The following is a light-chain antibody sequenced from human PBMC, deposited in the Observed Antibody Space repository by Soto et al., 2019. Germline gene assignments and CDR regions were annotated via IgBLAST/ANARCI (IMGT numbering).Light chain of an antibody. J-gene: IGLJ1*01. Sequence: QSALTQPRSVSGSPGQSVTISCTGTSSDVGGYNYVSWYQQHPGKAPKLMIYDVSQRPSGVPDRFSGSKSGNTASLTISGLHAEDEADYYSCSYAGSYYVFGTGTKLTVL. CDR1: SSDVGGYNY. CDR3: CSYAGSYYV. CDR2: DVS. V-gene: IGLV2-11*01.